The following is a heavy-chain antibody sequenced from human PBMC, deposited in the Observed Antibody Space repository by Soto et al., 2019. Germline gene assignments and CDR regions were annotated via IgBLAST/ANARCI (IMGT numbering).Heavy chain of an antibody. V-gene: IGHV6-1*01. D-gene: IGHD6-13*01. CDR3: ASSLAAAGPTGYYYYGMDV. CDR1: GDSVSSNSAA. CDR2: TYYRSKWYN. J-gene: IGHJ6*02. Sequence: QVQLQQSGPGLVKPSQTLSLTCAISGDSVSSNSAAWNWIRQSPSRGLEWLGRTYYRSKWYNDYAVSVKSRITINPDTSKNQFSLQLNSVTPEDTAVYYCASSLAAAGPTGYYYYGMDVWGQGTTVTVSS.